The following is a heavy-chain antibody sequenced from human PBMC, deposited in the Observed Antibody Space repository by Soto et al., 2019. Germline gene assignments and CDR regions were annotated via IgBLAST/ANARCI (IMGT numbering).Heavy chain of an antibody. CDR3: AREGSAATLSRAFDI. CDR1: GFAVNSNY. Sequence: GGSLRLSCAASGFAVNSNYMNWVRQAPGKGLEWVSISSSGGTIYYADSVKGRFTIFRDNAKNSLYLQMNSLRAEDTAVYYCAREGSAATLSRAFDIWGQGTMVTVSS. V-gene: IGHV3-11*01. CDR2: ISSSGGTI. D-gene: IGHD2-15*01. J-gene: IGHJ3*02.